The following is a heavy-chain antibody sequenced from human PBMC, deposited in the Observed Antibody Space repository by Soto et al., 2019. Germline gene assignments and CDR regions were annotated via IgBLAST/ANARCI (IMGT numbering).Heavy chain of an antibody. CDR3: ASRGYSGYLNQ. CDR1: GGSISSGGYY. D-gene: IGHD5-12*01. V-gene: IGHV4-31*03. J-gene: IGHJ4*02. Sequence: SETLSLTCTVSGGSISSGGYYWRWIRQHPGKGLEWIGYIYYSGSTYYNPSLKSRVTISVDTSKNQFSLKLSSVTAADTAVYYCASRGYSGYLNQWGQGTLVTVS. CDR2: IYYSGST.